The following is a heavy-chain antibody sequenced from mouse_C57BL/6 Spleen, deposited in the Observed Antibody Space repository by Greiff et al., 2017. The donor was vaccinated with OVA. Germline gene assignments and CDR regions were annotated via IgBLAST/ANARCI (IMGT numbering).Heavy chain of an antibody. Sequence: EVKLMESGEGLVKPGGSLKLSCAASGFTFSSYAMSWVRQTPEKRLEWVAYISSGGDYIYYADTVKGRFTISRDNARNTLYLQMSSLKSEDTAMYYCTRRYYGNDVAMDYWGQGTSVTVSS. CDR1: GFTFSSYA. CDR3: TRRYYGNDVAMDY. CDR2: ISSGGDYI. D-gene: IGHD2-2*01. J-gene: IGHJ4*01. V-gene: IGHV5-9-1*02.